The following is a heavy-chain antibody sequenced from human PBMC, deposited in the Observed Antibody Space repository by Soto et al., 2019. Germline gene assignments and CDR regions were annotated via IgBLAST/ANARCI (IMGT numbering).Heavy chain of an antibody. D-gene: IGHD4-4*01. CDR3: VRGGSNYAS. CDR2: IKPDESEK. CDR1: GFTFSDSW. J-gene: IGHJ5*02. Sequence: EVQLVESGGGLVQPGGSLRLSCTASGFTFSDSWMTWVRQAPGKGLEWVARIKPDESEKKYADSVTGRFSISRYNAKNSMYLQMDSLRGEDTAVYYCVRGGSNYASWGQGTLVTVSS. V-gene: IGHV3-7*01.